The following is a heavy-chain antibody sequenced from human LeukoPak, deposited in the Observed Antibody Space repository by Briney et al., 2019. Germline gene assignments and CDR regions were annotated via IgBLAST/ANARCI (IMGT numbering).Heavy chain of an antibody. CDR2: IYHSGST. D-gene: IGHD1-14*01. CDR3: ARQTEPDYKTSGWYFDL. J-gene: IGHJ2*01. CDR1: GYSISSGYY. V-gene: IGHV4-38-2*02. Sequence: SETLSLTCTVSGYSISSGYYWGWIRQPPGKGLEWVWSIYHSGSTYYNPSLKSRVTISVDTSKNQFSLKLTSVTAADTAVYYCARQTEPDYKTSGWYFDLWGRGTLVTVSS.